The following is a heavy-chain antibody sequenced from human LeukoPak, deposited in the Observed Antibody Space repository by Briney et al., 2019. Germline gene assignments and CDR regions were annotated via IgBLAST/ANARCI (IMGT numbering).Heavy chain of an antibody. CDR1: GGTFSSYA. V-gene: IGHV1-69*13. D-gene: IGHD6-25*01. CDR2: IIPICGTA. J-gene: IGHJ6*04. Sequence: SVKVSCKASGGTFSSYAISWVRQAPGQGLEWMGGIIPICGTANYAQKFQGRVTITADESTSTAYMELSSLRSEDTAVYYCAREVPSGLDVWGKGTTVTVSS. CDR3: AREVPSGLDV.